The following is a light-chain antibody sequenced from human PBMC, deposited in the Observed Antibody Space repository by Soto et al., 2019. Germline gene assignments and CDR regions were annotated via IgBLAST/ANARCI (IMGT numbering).Light chain of an antibody. V-gene: IGKV3-20*01. J-gene: IGKJ5*01. CDR2: SAS. CDR1: QSVSSSY. CDR3: QQYGSSLSIT. Sequence: EIVLTQSPGTLSLSPGERATLSCRASQSVSSSYLAWYQQKPGQAPRLLIYSASSRATGIPDRFSGSGSGTDFTLTISRLEPEDFAVYYFQQYGSSLSITFGQGTRLEIK.